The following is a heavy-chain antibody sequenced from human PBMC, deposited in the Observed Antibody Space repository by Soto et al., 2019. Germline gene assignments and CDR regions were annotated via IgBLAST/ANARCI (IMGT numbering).Heavy chain of an antibody. J-gene: IGHJ4*01. V-gene: IGHV1-18*01. CDR2: ISAYNGNT. D-gene: IGHD6-6*01. CDR3: AQAARGYFDL. Sequence: ASVKVSCKASGYTFTSYGISWVRQAPGQGLEWMGWISAYNGNTNYAQKLQGRVTMTTDTSTSTAYMQLRSLRSDDTAVYYCAQAARGYFDLYGHGSLVRVCS. CDR1: GYTFTSYG.